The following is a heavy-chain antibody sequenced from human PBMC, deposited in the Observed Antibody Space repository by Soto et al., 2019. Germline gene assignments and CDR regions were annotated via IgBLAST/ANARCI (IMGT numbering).Heavy chain of an antibody. D-gene: IGHD4-17*01. CDR3: AGRYGDCFDY. V-gene: IGHV4-39*07. CDR1: GGSISSSSYY. Sequence: SETLSLTCTVSGGSISSSSYYWGWIRQPPGKGLEWIGSIYYSGSTYYNPSLKSRVTISVDTSKNQFSLKLSSVTAADTAVYYCAGRYGDCFDYWGQGTLVTVSS. CDR2: IYYSGST. J-gene: IGHJ4*02.